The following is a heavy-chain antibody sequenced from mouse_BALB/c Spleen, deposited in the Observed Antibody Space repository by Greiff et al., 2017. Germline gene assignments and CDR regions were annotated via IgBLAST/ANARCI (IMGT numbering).Heavy chain of an antibody. V-gene: IGHV1-63*02. D-gene: IGHD2-2*01. CDR1: GYTFTNYW. CDR2: IYPGGGYT. Sequence: VKLMESGAELVRPGTSVKISCKASGYTFTNYWLGWVKQRPGHGLEWIGDIYPGGGYTNYNEKFKGKATLTADTSSSTAYMQLSSLTSEDSAVYFCARGRGYDVIYAMDYWGQGTSVTVSS. CDR3: ARGRGYDVIYAMDY. J-gene: IGHJ4*01.